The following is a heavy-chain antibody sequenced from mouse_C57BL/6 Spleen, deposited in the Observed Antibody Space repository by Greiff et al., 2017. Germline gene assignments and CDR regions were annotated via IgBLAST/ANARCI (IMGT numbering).Heavy chain of an antibody. CDR3: RPPIITVVPHAMDY. CDR2: IDPETGGT. Sequence: QVQLQQSGAELVRPGASVTLSCKASGYTFTDYEMHWVKQTPVHGLEWIGAIDPETGGTAYNQKFKGKAILTADKSSSTAYMELRSLTSEDSAVYYCRPPIITVVPHAMDYWGQGTSVTGSS. J-gene: IGHJ4*01. V-gene: IGHV1-15*01. CDR1: GYTFTDYE. D-gene: IGHD1-1*01.